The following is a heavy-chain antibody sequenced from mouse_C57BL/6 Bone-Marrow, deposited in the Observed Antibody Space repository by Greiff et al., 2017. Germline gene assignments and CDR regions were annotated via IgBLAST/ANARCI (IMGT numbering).Heavy chain of an antibody. CDR1: GFTFSDYG. CDR2: ISSGSSTI. V-gene: IGHV5-17*01. D-gene: IGHD1-1*01. J-gene: IGHJ2*01. Sequence: VHLVESGGGLVKPGGSLKLSCAASGFTFSDYGMHWVRQAPEKGLEWVAYISSGSSTIYYADTVKGRFTISRDNAKNTLFLQMTSLRSEDTAMYYCARHPYYGSSYGYFDYWGQGTTLTVSS. CDR3: ARHPYYGSSYGYFDY.